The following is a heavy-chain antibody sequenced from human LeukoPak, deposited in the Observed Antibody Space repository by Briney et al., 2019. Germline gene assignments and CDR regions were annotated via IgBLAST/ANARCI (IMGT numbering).Heavy chain of an antibody. CDR3: IVFGDSNH. CDR1: GLTCSHNY. Sequence: GGSLRLSCAASGLTCSHNYVSWVRQAPGKGLEWVSAIHTSGDTCYADSVKGRFTISRDTSKNTLYLQINSLRVEDTAVYYCIVFGDSNHWGQGTLVAVSS. CDR2: IHTSGDT. D-gene: IGHD4-17*01. J-gene: IGHJ5*02. V-gene: IGHV3-53*01.